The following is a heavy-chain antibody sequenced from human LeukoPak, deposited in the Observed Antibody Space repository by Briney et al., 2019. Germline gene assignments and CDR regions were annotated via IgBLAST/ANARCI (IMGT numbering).Heavy chain of an antibody. J-gene: IGHJ6*03. CDR1: GGSISSGSYY. CDR3: ARYSSPLYYMDV. D-gene: IGHD6-13*01. Sequence: SETLSLTCTVSGGSISSGSYYWSWIRQPAGKGLEWIGRIYTGGSTNYNPSLKSRVTISVDTSKNQFSLKLSSVTAADTAVYYCARYSSPLYYMDVWGKGTTVTVSS. V-gene: IGHV4-61*02. CDR2: IYTGGST.